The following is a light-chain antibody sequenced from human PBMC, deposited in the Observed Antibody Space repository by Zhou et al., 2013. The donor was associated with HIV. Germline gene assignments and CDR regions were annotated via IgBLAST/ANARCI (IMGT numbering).Light chain of an antibody. Sequence: DIQMTQSPSTLSASVGDAVTITCRASQNINHWLAWYQQKPGKPPKLLIYKASSLESGIPSRFSGGGSGTAFTLTISSLQPDDFATYYCQQYNSYGTFGQGTKVEIK. J-gene: IGKJ1*01. CDR3: QQYNSYGT. CDR1: QNINHW. CDR2: KAS. V-gene: IGKV1-5*03.